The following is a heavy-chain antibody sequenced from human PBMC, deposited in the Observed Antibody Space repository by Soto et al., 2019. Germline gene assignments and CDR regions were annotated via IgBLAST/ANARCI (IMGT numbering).Heavy chain of an antibody. J-gene: IGHJ6*02. Sequence: GGSLRLSCVASGFTFSDYNMNWVRQAPGKGLEWVSFISGRSNTIYYADSVKGRFTISRDNAKNSLYLLMNSLRAEDTAVYYCTRDYRTLASCSGGHCPGWHYYGMDVWGQGTTVTVSS. V-gene: IGHV3-48*01. CDR3: TRDYRTLASCSGGHCPGWHYYGMDV. D-gene: IGHD2-15*01. CDR1: GFTFSDYN. CDR2: ISGRSNTI.